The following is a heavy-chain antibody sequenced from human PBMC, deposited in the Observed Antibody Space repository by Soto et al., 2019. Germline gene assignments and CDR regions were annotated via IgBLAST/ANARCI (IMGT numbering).Heavy chain of an antibody. V-gene: IGHV3-15*01. D-gene: IGHD3-22*01. CDR2: IKSKTDGGTT. J-gene: IGHJ6*02. Sequence: VGSLRLSCAASGFTFSNAWMSWVRQAPGKGLEWVGRIKSKTDGGTTDYAAPVKGRFTISRDDSKNTLYLQMNSLKTEDTAVYYCTTAAPNYYDSSGYGAGYYYYYGMDVWGQGTTVTVSS. CDR1: GFTFSNAW. CDR3: TTAAPNYYDSSGYGAGYYYYYGMDV.